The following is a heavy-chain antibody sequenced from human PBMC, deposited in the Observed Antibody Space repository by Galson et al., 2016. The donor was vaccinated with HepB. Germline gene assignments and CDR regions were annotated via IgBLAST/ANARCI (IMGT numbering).Heavy chain of an antibody. CDR3: AKVLPEGYFYGTGTLAK. D-gene: IGHD3-10*01. CDR1: GFNFNNYA. J-gene: IGHJ4*02. CDR2: ISSDGSKK. V-gene: IGHV3-30*18. Sequence: SLRLSCAASGFNFNNYAIHWVRQAPGKGLEWVAAISSDGSKKYYVDSVKGRFTISRDNSKNTLYLQMNSLRTEDTAVYFCAKVLPEGYFYGTGTLAKWGQGTLVSVSS.